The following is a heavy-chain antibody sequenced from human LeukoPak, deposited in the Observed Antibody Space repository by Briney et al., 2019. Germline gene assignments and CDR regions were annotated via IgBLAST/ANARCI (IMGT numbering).Heavy chain of an antibody. CDR3: ASTKFAHNYYY. CDR2: INHSGST. CDR1: GGSFSGYY. V-gene: IGHV4-34*01. Sequence: SETLSLTCAVYGGSFSGYYWSWIRQPPGKGLECIGEINHSGSTNYNPSLKSRVTISVDTSKNQFSLKLSSVTAADTAVYYCASTKFAHNYYYWGQGTLVTVSS. D-gene: IGHD3-9*01. J-gene: IGHJ4*02.